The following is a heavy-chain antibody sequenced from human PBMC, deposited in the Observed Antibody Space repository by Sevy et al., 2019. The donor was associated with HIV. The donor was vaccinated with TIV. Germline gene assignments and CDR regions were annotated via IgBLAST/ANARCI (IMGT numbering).Heavy chain of an antibody. V-gene: IGHV3-30-3*01. Sequence: GGSLRLSCAASGFTFSSYAMHWVRQAPGKGLEWVAVISYDGSNKYYADSVKGRFTSSRDNSKNTLYLQMNSLRAEDTAVYYCARGDDRGYFDYWGQGTLVTVSS. D-gene: IGHD3-10*01. J-gene: IGHJ4*02. CDR2: ISYDGSNK. CDR3: ARGDDRGYFDY. CDR1: GFTFSSYA.